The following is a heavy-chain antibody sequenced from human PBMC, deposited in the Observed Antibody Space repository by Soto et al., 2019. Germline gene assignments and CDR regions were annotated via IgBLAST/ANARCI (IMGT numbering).Heavy chain of an antibody. CDR1: GFTFSYHA. Sequence: QVQLVESGGGVVQPGRSLRLSCAASGFTFSYHALNWVRQAPGKGLDWVAVISYDGDNKYIAEAVKGRLTISRDNPKNTVSLQMNSLRTEDTAMYFCARGTTTSAFSVMDVWGQGTTVTVSS. V-gene: IGHV3-30-3*01. CDR3: ARGTTTSAFSVMDV. CDR2: ISYDGDNK. J-gene: IGHJ6*02. D-gene: IGHD1-1*01.